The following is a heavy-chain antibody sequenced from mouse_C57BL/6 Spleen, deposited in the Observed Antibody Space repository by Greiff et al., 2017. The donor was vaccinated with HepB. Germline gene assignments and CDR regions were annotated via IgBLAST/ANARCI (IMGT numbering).Heavy chain of an antibody. CDR1: GYAFSSSW. CDR2: IYPGDGDT. D-gene: IGHD1-1*01. J-gene: IGHJ3*01. V-gene: IGHV1-82*01. CDR3: ARSREIYYYGSSGFAY. Sequence: VKLVESGPELVKPGASVKISCKASGYAFSSSWMNWVKQRPGKGLEWIGRIYPGDGDTNYNGKFKGKATLTADKSSSTAYMQLSSLTSEDSAVYLCARSREIYYYGSSGFAYGGQGTLVTVSA.